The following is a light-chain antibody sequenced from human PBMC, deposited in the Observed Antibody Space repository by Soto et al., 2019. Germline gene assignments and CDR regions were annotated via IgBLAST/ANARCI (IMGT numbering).Light chain of an antibody. CDR1: ESLQHRDGNTY. Sequence: DVVMTQNPLSSPVTLGQPASISCRSSESLQHRDGNTYLNWLQQRPGQPPRLLIYKVSNRFSGVPDRSSGSGAGTDFTLKISRVEAEDVVVYYCMQATQYRPYTFGQGTKLEIK. V-gene: IGKV2-24*01. CDR2: KVS. J-gene: IGKJ2*01. CDR3: MQATQYRPYT.